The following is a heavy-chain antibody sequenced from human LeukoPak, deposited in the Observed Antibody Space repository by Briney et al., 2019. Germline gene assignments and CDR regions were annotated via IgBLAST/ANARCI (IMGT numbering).Heavy chain of an antibody. Sequence: SVKVSCKASGGTFSSYAISWVRQAPGQGLEWMGRIIPILGIANYAQKFQGRVTITADKSTSTAYMELSSLRSEDTAAYYCARVPVEPGAFDIWGQGTMVTVSS. J-gene: IGHJ3*02. V-gene: IGHV1-69*04. D-gene: IGHD1-14*01. CDR1: GGTFSSYA. CDR3: ARVPVEPGAFDI. CDR2: IIPILGIA.